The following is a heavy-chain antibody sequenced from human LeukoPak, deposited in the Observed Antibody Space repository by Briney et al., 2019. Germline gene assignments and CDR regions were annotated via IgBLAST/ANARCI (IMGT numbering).Heavy chain of an antibody. V-gene: IGHV1-2*06. CDR1: GGTFSSYA. Sequence: ASVKVSCTASGGTFSSYAISWVRQAPGQGLEWMGRINPNSGGTNYAQKFQGRVTMTRDTSISTAYMELSRLRSDDTAVYYCARGNGYSYGLDWFDPWGQGTLVTVSS. CDR2: INPNSGGT. J-gene: IGHJ5*02. CDR3: ARGNGYSYGLDWFDP. D-gene: IGHD5-18*01.